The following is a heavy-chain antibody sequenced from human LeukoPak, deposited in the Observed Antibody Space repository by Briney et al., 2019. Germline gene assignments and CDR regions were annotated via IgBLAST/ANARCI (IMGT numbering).Heavy chain of an antibody. CDR3: ARNPRDGYNEGQYYYYYYMDV. CDR2: IYYSGST. CDR1: GGSISSYY. Sequence: SETLSLTXTVSGGSISSYYWSWIRQPPGKGLEWIGYIYYSGSTNYNPSLKSRVTISVDTSKNQFSLKLSSVTAADTAVYYCARNPRDGYNEGQYYYYYYMDVWGKGTTVTVSS. D-gene: IGHD5-24*01. J-gene: IGHJ6*03. V-gene: IGHV4-59*01.